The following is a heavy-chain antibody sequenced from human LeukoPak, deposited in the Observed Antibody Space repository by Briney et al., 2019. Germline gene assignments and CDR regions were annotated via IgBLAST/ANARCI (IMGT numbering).Heavy chain of an antibody. D-gene: IGHD5-24*01. CDR2: IYYSGST. CDR3: AAMGGDGPHYYYYYGKDV. J-gene: IGHJ6*02. V-gene: IGHV4-39*07. Sequence: SETLSLTCTVSGGSISSSSYYWGWIRQPPGKGLEWIGSIYYSGSTYYNPSLKSRVTISVDTSKNQFSLKLSFVTAADTAVYYCAAMGGDGPHYYYYYGKDVWGQGTTVTVSS. CDR1: GGSISSSSYY.